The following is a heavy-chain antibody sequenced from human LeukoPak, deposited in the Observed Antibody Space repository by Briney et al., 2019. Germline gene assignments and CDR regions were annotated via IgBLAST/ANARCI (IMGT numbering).Heavy chain of an antibody. CDR1: GFTFSSYT. Sequence: PGGSLRLSCAASGFTFSSYTMDWVRQAPGKGLEWVSSISSSSDYIFYADSVKGRFTISRDNAQNSLYLQMNSLRVEDTAVYYCARDRNTVTLSESGGFDYWGQGTLVTVSS. CDR2: ISSSSDYI. D-gene: IGHD4-17*01. J-gene: IGHJ4*02. CDR3: ARDRNTVTLSESGGFDY. V-gene: IGHV3-21*01.